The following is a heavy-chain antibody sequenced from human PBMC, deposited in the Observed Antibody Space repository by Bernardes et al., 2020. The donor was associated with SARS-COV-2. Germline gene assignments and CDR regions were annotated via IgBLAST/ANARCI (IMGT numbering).Heavy chain of an antibody. CDR1: GFTFSGYD. D-gene: IGHD3-3*02. CDR3: ARARASFAYAMDV. V-gene: IGHV3-13*01. J-gene: IGHJ6*02. CDR2: IDTAGDT. Sequence: GGSLRLSCAASGFTFSGYDMHWVRQALGRGLEWVSGIDTAGDTNYIDSVKGRFTISRVNAKNSLSLEMHSLKAGDSGVYYCARARASFAYAMDVWGQGTTVTVPS.